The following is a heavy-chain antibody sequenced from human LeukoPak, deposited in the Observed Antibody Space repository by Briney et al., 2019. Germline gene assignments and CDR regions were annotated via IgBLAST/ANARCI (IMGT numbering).Heavy chain of an antibody. D-gene: IGHD3/OR15-3a*01. Sequence: GGSLRLSCVASKITLHTYMMSWVRQAPGKGLGWISTITSGGGTFYSDSVRGRFTISRDNSKNTLYLLLNSLRAEDTAVYYCVIRPYYDGGHYVFQYWGQGTLVTVSS. CDR2: ITSGGGT. V-gene: IGHV3-23*01. J-gene: IGHJ4*02. CDR1: KITLHTYM. CDR3: VIRPYYDGGHYVFQY.